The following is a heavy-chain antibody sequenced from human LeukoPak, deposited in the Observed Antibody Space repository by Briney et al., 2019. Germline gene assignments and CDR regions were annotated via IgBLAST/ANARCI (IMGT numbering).Heavy chain of an antibody. CDR1: GGSISTYY. CDR3: ARGASGTLYDAFDI. CDR2: IYYSGTT. Sequence: SETLFLTCTVSGGSISTYYWSWIRQPPGEGLEWIGSIYYSGTTHSNPSLKSRATISVDTSKNHLPLKVNSVTAADTAVYYCARGASGTLYDAFDIWGQGTMVTVSS. V-gene: IGHV4-59*01. D-gene: IGHD1-26*01. J-gene: IGHJ3*02.